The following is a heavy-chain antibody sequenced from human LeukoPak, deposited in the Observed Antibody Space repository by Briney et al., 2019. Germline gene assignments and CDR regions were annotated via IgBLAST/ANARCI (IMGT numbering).Heavy chain of an antibody. CDR2: IYHSGST. J-gene: IGHJ4*02. V-gene: IGHV4-39*01. CDR3: ARGMVATWDFDY. CDR1: GGSISSSNYY. Sequence: SETLSLTCTVSGGSISSSNYYWGWIRQPPGKGLEWIGSIYHSGSTYYNSSLKSRVTISVDTSKNQFSMKLSSVTAADTAVYYCARGMVATWDFDYWGQGTLVTVSS. D-gene: IGHD5-12*01.